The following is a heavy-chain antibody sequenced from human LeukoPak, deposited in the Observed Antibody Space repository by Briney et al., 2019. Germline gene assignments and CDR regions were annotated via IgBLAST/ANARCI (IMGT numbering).Heavy chain of an antibody. CDR1: GGSFSGYY. CDR2: INHSGST. V-gene: IGHV4-34*01. Sequence: PSETLSLTCAVYGGSFSGYYWSWIRQPPGKGLEWIGEINHSGSTNYNPSLKSRVTISVDTSKNQFSLKLSSVTAADTAVCYCARGEEDYWGQGTLVTVSS. CDR3: ARGEEDY. J-gene: IGHJ4*02.